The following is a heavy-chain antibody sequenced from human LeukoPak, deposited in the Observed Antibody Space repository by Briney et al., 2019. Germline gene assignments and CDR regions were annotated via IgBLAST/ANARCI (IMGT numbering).Heavy chain of an antibody. V-gene: IGHV3-21*01. J-gene: IGHJ4*02. D-gene: IGHD2-2*01. CDR3: ARDLAFIVVPAATGYFDY. Sequence: PGGSLRLSCAASGFTFSSYSMNWVRQAPGKGLEWVSSISSSSYIYYADSVKGRFTISRDNAKNSLYLQMNSLRAEDTAVYYCARDLAFIVVPAATGYFDYWGQGTLVTVSS. CDR1: GFTFSSYS. CDR2: ISSSSYI.